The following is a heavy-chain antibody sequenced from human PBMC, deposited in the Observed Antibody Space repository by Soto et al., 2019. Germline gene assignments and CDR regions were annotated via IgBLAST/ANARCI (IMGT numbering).Heavy chain of an antibody. CDR3: ARGVGFGYYYYHMDL. J-gene: IGHJ6*02. CDR1: GDSVTIVSCC. V-gene: IGHV4-61*01. Sequence: SETRSLTCTVSGDSVTIVSCCWRWIRQPPGKGLEWIGYIYYSGSADYNPSLGSRVTISIDTSKNQFSLKLTSVTAADTAVYYCARGVGFGYYYYHMDLWGQGTTVTVSS. D-gene: IGHD3-10*01. CDR2: IYYSGSA.